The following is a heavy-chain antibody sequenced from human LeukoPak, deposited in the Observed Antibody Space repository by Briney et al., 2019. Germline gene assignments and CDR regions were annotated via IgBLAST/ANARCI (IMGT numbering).Heavy chain of an antibody. Sequence: SETLSLTCSVSGGSISRSSYYWGWIRQPPGKGPEWIGSVYYGGNTYYNPSLKSRVTISVDTSKNQFSLKLSSVTAADTAVYYCARRRFMYYFDCWGQGTLVTVSS. CDR3: ARRRFMYYFDC. CDR2: VYYGGNT. V-gene: IGHV4-39*01. CDR1: GGSISRSSYY. D-gene: IGHD3-10*02. J-gene: IGHJ4*02.